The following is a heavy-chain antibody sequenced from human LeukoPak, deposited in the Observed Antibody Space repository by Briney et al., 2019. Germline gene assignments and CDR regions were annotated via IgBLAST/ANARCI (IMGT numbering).Heavy chain of an antibody. CDR3: ARNAYGSGCLDY. D-gene: IGHD6-19*01. Sequence: SETLSLTCAVYGGSFSGYYWSWIRQPPGKGLEWIGEINHSGSTNYNPSLKSRVTISVDTSKNQFSLKLSSVTAADTAVYYCARNAYGSGCLDYWGQGTLVTVSS. CDR2: INHSGST. V-gene: IGHV4-34*01. CDR1: GGSFSGYY. J-gene: IGHJ4*02.